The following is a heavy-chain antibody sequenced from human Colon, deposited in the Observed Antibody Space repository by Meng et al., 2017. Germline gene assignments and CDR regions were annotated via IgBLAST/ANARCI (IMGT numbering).Heavy chain of an antibody. CDR2: IYPNGNT. CDR3: ASSAPTTRLRLPT. V-gene: IGHV4-4*07. Sequence: SETLSLTCTVSGGSISSYDWNWIRQPAGEGLEWIGRIYPNGNTNYNPSLRSRVTIAIDTSKNQVSLKVNSVAASDTAVYYCASSAPTTRLRLPTWGQGTLVTVSS. CDR1: GGSISSYD. D-gene: IGHD1-26*01. J-gene: IGHJ4*02.